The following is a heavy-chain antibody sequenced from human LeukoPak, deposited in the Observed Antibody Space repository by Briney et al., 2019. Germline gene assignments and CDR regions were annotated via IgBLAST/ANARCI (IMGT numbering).Heavy chain of an antibody. CDR1: GYTFTGYY. V-gene: IGHV1-2*02. Sequence: GGSVKVTCKASGYTFTGYYMHWVRQAPAQGLEWMGCINPNSGGTNYAQKFQGRVTMTRDTSISTAYMELSRLRSDDTAVYYCARDYSSIAASLGFDPWGQGTLVTVSS. CDR3: ARDYSSIAASLGFDP. CDR2: INPNSGGT. J-gene: IGHJ5*02. D-gene: IGHD6-6*01.